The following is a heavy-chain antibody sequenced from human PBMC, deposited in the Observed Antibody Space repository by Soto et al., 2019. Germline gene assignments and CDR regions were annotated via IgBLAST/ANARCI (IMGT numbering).Heavy chain of an antibody. CDR1: GGSISSYY. D-gene: IGHD3-22*01. V-gene: IGHV4-59*01. Sequence: SETLSLTCTVSGGSISSYYWSWIRQPPGKGLEWIGYLYYSGITNYNPSLKSRVSTSLDPSKNQFSLKLTSVTAADTAVYYCARQITMIVVVITHDAFDIWGQGTMVTVSS. J-gene: IGHJ3*02. CDR3: ARQITMIVVVITHDAFDI. CDR2: LYYSGIT.